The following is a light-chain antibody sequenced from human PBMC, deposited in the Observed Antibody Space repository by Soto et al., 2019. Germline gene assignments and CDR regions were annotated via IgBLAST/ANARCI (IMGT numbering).Light chain of an antibody. CDR2: EVS. CDR1: SSDVGRYNY. Sequence: QSALTQPPAASGSPGQSVTISCTGTSSDVGRYNYVSWYQQHPDKAPRLIIYEVSKRPSGVPDRFSGSKSGNTASLTVSGLQAEDEGDYYCNSYAGSNTYVFGTGTKLTVL. V-gene: IGLV2-8*01. CDR3: NSYAGSNTYV. J-gene: IGLJ1*01.